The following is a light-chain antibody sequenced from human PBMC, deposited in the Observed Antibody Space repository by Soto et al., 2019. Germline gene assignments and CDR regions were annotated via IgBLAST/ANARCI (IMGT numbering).Light chain of an antibody. CDR1: SSDVGRYDY. J-gene: IGLJ3*02. CDR2: EVT. Sequence: ALTQPASVSGSPGQSITISCTGTSSDVGRYDYVSWYQQYPGKAPKLIIYEVTHRPSGVSHRFSGSKSGNTASLTISGLQAQDEADYFCSSYTRSNTLMFGGGTKLTVL. CDR3: SSYTRSNTLM. V-gene: IGLV2-14*01.